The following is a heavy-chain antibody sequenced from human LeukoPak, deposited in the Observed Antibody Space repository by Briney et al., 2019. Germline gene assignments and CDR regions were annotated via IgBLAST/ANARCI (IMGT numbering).Heavy chain of an antibody. CDR3: ARAVQASLQPRFDP. J-gene: IGHJ5*02. Sequence: SETLSLTCTVSGGSISSGSYYWSWIRQPAGKGLEWIGRIYTSGSTNYNPSLKSRVTISLDTSKNQFSLKLSSVTAADTAVYYCARAVQASLQPRFDPWGQGTLVTVSS. CDR1: GGSISSGSYY. D-gene: IGHD1-1*01. V-gene: IGHV4-61*02. CDR2: IYTSGST.